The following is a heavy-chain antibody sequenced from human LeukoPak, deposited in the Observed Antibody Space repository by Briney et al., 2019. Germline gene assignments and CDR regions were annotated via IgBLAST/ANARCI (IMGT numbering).Heavy chain of an antibody. V-gene: IGHV3-64*01. Sequence: GGSLRLSRAASGFTFSNYAMHWVRQAPGKGLEYVSAISSNGGSTYYANSVKGRFTISRDNSKNTLYLQMGSLRAEDMAVYYCARVGRRDYYGSGSYYRHFDYWGQGTLVTVSS. CDR2: ISSNGGST. CDR3: ARVGRRDYYGSGSYYRHFDY. D-gene: IGHD3-10*01. J-gene: IGHJ4*02. CDR1: GFTFSNYA.